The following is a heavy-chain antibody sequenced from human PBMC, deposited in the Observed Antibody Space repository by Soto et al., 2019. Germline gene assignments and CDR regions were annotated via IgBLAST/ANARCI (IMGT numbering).Heavy chain of an antibody. J-gene: IGHJ4*02. CDR1: GGTFSSYA. Sequence: SVKVSCKASGGTFSSYAISWVRQAPGQGLEWMGGIIPIFGTANYAQKFQGRVTITADESTSTAYMELSSLRSEDTAVYYCARGYYYDSSGYQPVDYWGQGTLVTVSS. CDR2: IIPIFGTA. V-gene: IGHV1-69*13. CDR3: ARGYYYDSSGYQPVDY. D-gene: IGHD3-22*01.